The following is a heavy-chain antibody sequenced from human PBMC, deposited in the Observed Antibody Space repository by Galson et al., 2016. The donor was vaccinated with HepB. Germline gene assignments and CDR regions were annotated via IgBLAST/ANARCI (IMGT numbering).Heavy chain of an antibody. CDR2: MNPNSGNT. CDR1: GNFFTSYD. J-gene: IGHJ5*02. V-gene: IGHV1-8*01. D-gene: IGHD3-22*01. Sequence: SVKVSCKAGGNFFTSYDINWVQQATGQGLEWMGWMNPNSGNTGYAQKFQGRVTVTRNTSISTAYMELSSLRSEDTAVYYCARGRHYDSSGYYWRWFDPWGQGTLVTVSS. CDR3: ARGRHYDSSGYYWRWFDP.